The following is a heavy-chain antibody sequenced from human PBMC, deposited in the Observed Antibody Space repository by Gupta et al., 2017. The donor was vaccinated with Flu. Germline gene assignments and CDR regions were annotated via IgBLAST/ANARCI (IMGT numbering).Heavy chain of an antibody. CDR3: ARDHKDGGFHFDY. V-gene: IGHV3-30-3*01. CDR2: ISYDGSNK. D-gene: IGHD2-15*01. J-gene: IGHJ4*02. Sequence: RQAPGKGLEWVAVISYDGSNKYYADSVKGRFTISRDNSKNTLYLQMNSLRAEDTAVYYCARDHKDGGFHFDYWGQGTLVTVSS.